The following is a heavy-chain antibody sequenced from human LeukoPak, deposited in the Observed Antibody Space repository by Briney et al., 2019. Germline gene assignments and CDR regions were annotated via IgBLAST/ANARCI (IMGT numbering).Heavy chain of an antibody. CDR2: ISGSGGST. CDR1: GFTFSTYA. CDR3: AKDLDNYCSSTSCYSYYYGMDV. V-gene: IGHV3-23*01. J-gene: IGHJ6*02. D-gene: IGHD2-2*01. Sequence: GGSLRLSCAGSGFTFSTYAMSWVRRTPGKGLEWVSAISGSGGSTYYADSVKGRFTISRDNSKNTLYLQMNSLRAEDTAVYYCAKDLDNYCSSTSCYSYYYGMDVWGQGTTDTVSS.